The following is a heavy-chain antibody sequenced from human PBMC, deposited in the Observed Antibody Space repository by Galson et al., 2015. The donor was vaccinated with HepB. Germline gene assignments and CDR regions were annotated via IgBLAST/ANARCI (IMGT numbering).Heavy chain of an antibody. J-gene: IGHJ5*02. CDR1: GYIFTSYG. D-gene: IGHD4-23*01. CDR2: ISASNGST. CDR3: ARGLRWRQNERFDP. V-gene: IGHV1-18*01. Sequence: SVKVSCKASGYIFTSYGINWLRQAPGQGLEWMGWISASNGSTNYAQQFQNRVTMTTDTSTTTAYMELRSLRSDDPAVYSCARGLRWRQNERFDPWGQGTLVTFSS.